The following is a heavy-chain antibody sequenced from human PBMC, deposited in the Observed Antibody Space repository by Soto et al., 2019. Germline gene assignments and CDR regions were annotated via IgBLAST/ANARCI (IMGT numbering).Heavy chain of an antibody. V-gene: IGHV4-59*08. J-gene: IGHJ5*02. D-gene: IGHD3-9*01. CDR2: IYYSGST. CDR3: ARANLRDDILTGYQNRNWFDP. CDR1: GGSISSYY. Sequence: QVQLQESGPGLVKPSETLSLTCTVSGGSISSYYWSWIRQPPGKGLEWIGYIYYSGSTNYNPSLKSRVTISVDTSKNQFSLKLSSVTAADTAVYYCARANLRDDILTGYQNRNWFDPWGQGTLVTVSS.